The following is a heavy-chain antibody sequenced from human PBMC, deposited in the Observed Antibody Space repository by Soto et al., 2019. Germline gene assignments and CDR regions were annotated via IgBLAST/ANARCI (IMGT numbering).Heavy chain of an antibody. D-gene: IGHD3-16*01. CDR2: SRHRHENYAT. CDR1: GFSLSDHY. Sequence: EVQLVESGGGLVQPGRSLRLSCLASGFSLSDHYVDWVRQAPGKGLEWVARSRHRHENYATEYAASVKGRFTLSRDDSKNSVYLEMSSLKTDDTAVYYCARSSYDRTWYNWFDPWGQGTVVTVSS. V-gene: IGHV3-72*01. J-gene: IGHJ5*02. CDR3: ARSSYDRTWYNWFDP.